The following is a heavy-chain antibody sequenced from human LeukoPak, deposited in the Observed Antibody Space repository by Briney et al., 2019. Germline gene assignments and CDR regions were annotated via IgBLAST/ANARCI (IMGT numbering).Heavy chain of an antibody. V-gene: IGHV3-33*08. CDR1: GFTVSSNY. CDR2: IWSDGSNK. J-gene: IGHJ4*02. D-gene: IGHD1-26*01. CDR3: ARCQDSESYNLLRY. Sequence: GGSLRLSCAASGFTVSSNYMSWVRQAPGKGLEWVAVIWSDGSNKYYADSVKGRFTISRDNSKNTLYLQMNSLRAEDTAVYYCARCQDSESYNLLRYWGQGTLVTVSS.